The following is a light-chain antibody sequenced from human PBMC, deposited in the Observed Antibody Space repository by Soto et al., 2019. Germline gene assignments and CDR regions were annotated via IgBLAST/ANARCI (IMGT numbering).Light chain of an antibody. CDR1: QSVSSQ. CDR3: PQRSDWPLT. Sequence: EIVLTQSPATLSLSPGERATLSCRASQSVSSQLAWYQQKPGQAPRLLIYEASNRATGIPARFSGSGSGTDFTLTISSLEPEDFALYYCPQRSDWPLTFGGGTQVEIK. J-gene: IGKJ4*01. V-gene: IGKV3-11*01. CDR2: EAS.